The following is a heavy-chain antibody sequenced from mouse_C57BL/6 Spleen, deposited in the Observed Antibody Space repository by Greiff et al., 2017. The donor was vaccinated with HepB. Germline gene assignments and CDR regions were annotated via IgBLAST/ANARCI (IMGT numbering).Heavy chain of an antibody. D-gene: IGHD2-2*01. CDR3: TRGGVTAWGY. Sequence: VQLVESGAELVRPGASVTLSCKASGYTFTDYEMHWVKQTPVHGLEWIGAIDPETGGTAYNQKFKGKAILTADKSSSTAYMELRSLTSEDSAVYYCTRGGVTAWGYWGQGTTLTVSS. J-gene: IGHJ2*01. CDR1: GYTFTDYE. V-gene: IGHV1-15*01. CDR2: IDPETGGT.